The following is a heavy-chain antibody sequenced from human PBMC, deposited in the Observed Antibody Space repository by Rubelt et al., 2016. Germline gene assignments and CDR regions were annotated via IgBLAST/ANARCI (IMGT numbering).Heavy chain of an antibody. CDR3: ARESLGGVGGDY. CDR1: GGSISSHY. V-gene: IGHV4-59*11. CDR2: IYYSGST. J-gene: IGHJ4*02. D-gene: IGHD1-26*01. Sequence: QVQLQESGPGLVKPSETLSLTCTVSGGSISSHYWNWIRQTPGKGLEWIGYIYYSGSTNYNPSLRSRVTISVDTSKNQFSLKLSSVTAADTAVYYCARESLGGVGGDYWGQGTLVTVSS.